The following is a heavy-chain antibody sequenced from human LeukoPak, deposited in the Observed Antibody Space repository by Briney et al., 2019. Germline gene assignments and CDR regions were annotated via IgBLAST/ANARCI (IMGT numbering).Heavy chain of an antibody. D-gene: IGHD3-22*01. CDR1: GSSFTFTSHA. CDR2: FIPIYGSA. CDR3: AGFFYDNSHDAFDV. J-gene: IGHJ3*01. V-gene: IGHV1-69*13. Sequence: SVKVSCKASGSSFTFTSHAITWVRQAPGQRLEWVAGFIPIYGSASYAQKFQGRVTVTSDESTRTVYMELSSVRSEDTAVYYCAGFFYDNSHDAFDVWGQGTMVTVSS.